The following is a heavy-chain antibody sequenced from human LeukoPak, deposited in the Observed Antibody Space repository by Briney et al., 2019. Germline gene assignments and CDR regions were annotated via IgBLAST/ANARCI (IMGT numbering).Heavy chain of an antibody. D-gene: IGHD3-10*01. CDR1: GGSISSSSYY. V-gene: IGHV4-39*07. Sequence: SETLSLTCTVSGGSISSSSYYWGWIRQPPGKGLEWIGSIYYSGSTYYNPSLKSRVTISVDTSKNQFSLKLSSVTAADTAVYYCARAASDDPTYYFDYWGQGTLVTVSS. CDR2: IYYSGST. CDR3: ARAASDDPTYYFDY. J-gene: IGHJ4*02.